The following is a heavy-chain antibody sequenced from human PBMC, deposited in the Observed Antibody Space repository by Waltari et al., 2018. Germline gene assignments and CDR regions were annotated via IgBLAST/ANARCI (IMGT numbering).Heavy chain of an antibody. CDR2: INHSGST. CDR3: ARGLRIAKGRRDYYYYGMDV. V-gene: IGHV4-34*01. Sequence: QVQLQQWGAGLLKPSETLSLTCAVYGGSFSGYYWSWIRQPPGKGLEWIGEINHSGSTNYNPSLKSRVTISVDTSKNQFSLKLSSVTAADTAVYYCARGLRIAKGRRDYYYYGMDVWGQGTTVTVSS. CDR1: GGSFSGYY. J-gene: IGHJ6*02. D-gene: IGHD6-13*01.